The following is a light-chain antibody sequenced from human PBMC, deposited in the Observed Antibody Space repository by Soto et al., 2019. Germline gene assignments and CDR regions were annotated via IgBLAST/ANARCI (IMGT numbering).Light chain of an antibody. Sequence: AIQMTQSPSTLPTSVGDRVTITCRASQDITNDLSWYQQKPGKAPKLLIYAASTLQSGVPSRFSGSGSGTVFTLTISSLQPEDFAPYYCLQDYSYPRTFGQGTKVEIK. CDR1: QDITND. V-gene: IGKV1-6*02. CDR3: LQDYSYPRT. J-gene: IGKJ1*01. CDR2: AAS.